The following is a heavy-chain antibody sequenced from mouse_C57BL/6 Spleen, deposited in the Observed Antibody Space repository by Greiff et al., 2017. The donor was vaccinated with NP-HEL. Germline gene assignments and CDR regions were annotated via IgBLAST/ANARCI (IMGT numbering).Heavy chain of an antibody. Sequence: VQLVESGPGLVAPSQSLSITCTVSGFSLTSYAISWVRQPPGKGLEWLGVIWTGGGTNYNSALKARLSISKDNSKSQVFLKMNSLQTDDTARYYCARPTGTLYYAMDYWGQGTSVTVSS. CDR2: IWTGGGT. J-gene: IGHJ4*01. D-gene: IGHD4-1*02. CDR1: GFSLTSYA. CDR3: ARPTGTLYYAMDY. V-gene: IGHV2-9-1*01.